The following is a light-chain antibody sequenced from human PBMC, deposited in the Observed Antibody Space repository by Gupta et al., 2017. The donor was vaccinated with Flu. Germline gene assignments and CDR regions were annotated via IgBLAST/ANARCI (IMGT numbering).Light chain of an antibody. CDR2: GAT. J-gene: IGKJ4*01. V-gene: IGKV4-1*01. CDR1: QSGLNDATGKDY. Sequence: CLGAGATINCMSSQSGLNDATGKDYLSWYQQTPRQPPKLLISGATTRESGVPDRFSDRGSGTDFTLTIASLHAEDVAVYYCQQDDDVPFTFGGGTKVEIK. CDR3: QQDDDVPFT.